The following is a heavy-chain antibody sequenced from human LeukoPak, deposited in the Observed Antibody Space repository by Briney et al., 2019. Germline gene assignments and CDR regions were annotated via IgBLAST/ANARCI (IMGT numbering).Heavy chain of an antibody. J-gene: IGHJ5*02. Sequence: SETLSLTCTVSGGSISSSSYYWGWIRQPPGKGLEWIGSIYYSGSTYYNPSLKSRVTISVDTSKKQLSLKLSSVTAADTAVYYCARPAGPYNWFDPWGQGTLVTVSS. CDR3: ARPAGPYNWFDP. CDR2: IYYSGST. CDR1: GGSISSSSYY. V-gene: IGHV4-39*01. D-gene: IGHD1-14*01.